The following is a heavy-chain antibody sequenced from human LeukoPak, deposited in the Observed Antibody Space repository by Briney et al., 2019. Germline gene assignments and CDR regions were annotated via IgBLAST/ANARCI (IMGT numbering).Heavy chain of an antibody. D-gene: IGHD4-17*01. Sequence: GGSLRLSCAASGFTFSSYAMSWVRQAPGQGLEWVSAISDSGGSTYYADSVKGRLTISRDNSKNTLHLQMNSLRDEDTAVYYCSRDRDYAFDYWGQGTLVGVSS. CDR1: GFTFSSYA. CDR3: SRDRDYAFDY. V-gene: IGHV3-23*01. CDR2: ISDSGGST. J-gene: IGHJ4*02.